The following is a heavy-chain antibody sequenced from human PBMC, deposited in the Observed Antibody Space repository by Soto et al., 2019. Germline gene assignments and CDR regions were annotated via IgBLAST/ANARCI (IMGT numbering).Heavy chain of an antibody. CDR2: VSHTGAT. Sequence: QVQLQESGPGLVKPSETLSLTCTVSGGSISLERFYWTWIRQPPGKGLEWIGYVSHTGATNYNPSLQSRVDISVDTSRNQFSLKLRSLTADTAVYFCAREFSSAHINYYDFWGQGTLVSVSA. CDR3: AREFSSAHINYYDF. J-gene: IGHJ4*02. V-gene: IGHV4-61*04. CDR1: GGSISLERFY.